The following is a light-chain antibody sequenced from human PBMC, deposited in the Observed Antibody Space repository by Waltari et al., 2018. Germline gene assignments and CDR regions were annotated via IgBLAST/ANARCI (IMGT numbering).Light chain of an antibody. J-gene: IGLJ1*01. V-gene: IGLV3-1*01. CDR1: KLGHKF. CDR3: RAWDSSNTLYV. CDR2: QKN. Sequence: SYELTQPPSVSVSPGQTAIISCSGDKLGHKFASWYQQKAGQSPVLVIYQKNKRPSGITGRFYASNSGNTATLTVSGTRAMDEVDHYFRAWDSSNTLYVFGPWTKVTVL.